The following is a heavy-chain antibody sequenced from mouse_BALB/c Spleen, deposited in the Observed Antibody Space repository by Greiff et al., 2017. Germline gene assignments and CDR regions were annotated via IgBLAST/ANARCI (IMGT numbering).Heavy chain of an antibody. CDR3: ASGIYYGYSWFAY. CDR2: ISYDGSN. D-gene: IGHD2-2*01. Sequence: DVQLVESGPGLVKPSQSLSLTCSVTGYSITRGYYWNWIRQFPGNKLEWMGYISYDGSNNYNPSLKNRISITRDTSKNQFFLKLNSVTTEDTATYYCASGIYYGYSWFAYWGQGTLVTVSA. V-gene: IGHV3-6*02. J-gene: IGHJ3*01. CDR1: GYSITRGYY.